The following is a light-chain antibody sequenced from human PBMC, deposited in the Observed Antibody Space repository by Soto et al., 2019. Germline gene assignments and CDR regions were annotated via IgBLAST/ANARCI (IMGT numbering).Light chain of an antibody. CDR2: KAS. V-gene: IGKV1-5*03. CDR1: HNIDTW. Sequence: DIQMTQSPSTLSASIGDTVTITCRASHNIDTWLAWFQQKPGKAPNLLIYKASTLEAGVTSRFSGSASGTEFTLTISSLQPDDFDTYYCQQHDDYQITFRGGTKVDI. CDR3: QQHDDYQIT. J-gene: IGKJ4*01.